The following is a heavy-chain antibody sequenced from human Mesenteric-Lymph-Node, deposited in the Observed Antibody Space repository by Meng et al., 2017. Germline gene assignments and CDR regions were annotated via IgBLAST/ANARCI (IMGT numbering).Heavy chain of an antibody. V-gene: IGHV3-21*01. J-gene: IGHJ4*02. CDR2: ISSSS. Sequence: EVQMVASGGRMVKPGGSLSLYCATSGFSFSSYSMNWVRQAPGKGLEWVSSISSSSSYADSVKGRFTISRDNAKNTLYLQMISLRAEDTAVYFWARGRLVVGATPSDFRGERTLVTVSS. CDR1: GFSFSSYS. CDR3: ARGRLVVGATPSDF. D-gene: IGHD2-15*01.